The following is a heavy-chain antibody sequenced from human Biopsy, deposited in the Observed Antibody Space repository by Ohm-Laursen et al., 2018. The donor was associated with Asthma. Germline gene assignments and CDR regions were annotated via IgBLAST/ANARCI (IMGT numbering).Heavy chain of an antibody. CDR3: ARKAGSCISRTCYSLDF. V-gene: IGHV1-69*13. Sequence: SVKVSCKSLGGTFNTYAIGWVRQAPGQGLEWMGGINPVFGTTTYPQKFQDRVTITADDSTSTVYMELSSLRSEDTAVYYCARKAGSCISRTCYSLDFWGQGTLVTVSS. J-gene: IGHJ4*02. D-gene: IGHD2-2*01. CDR1: GGTFNTYA. CDR2: INPVFGTT.